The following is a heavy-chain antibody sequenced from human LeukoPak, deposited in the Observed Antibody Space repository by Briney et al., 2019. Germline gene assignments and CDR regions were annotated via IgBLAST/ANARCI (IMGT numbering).Heavy chain of an antibody. Sequence: GGPLRLSCAASGFTFSSYAMSWVRQAPGKGLEWVSAISGSGGSTYHADSVKGRFTISRDNSKNTLYLQMNSLRAEDTAVYYCAKDRYSSSWYPDYWGQGTLVTVSS. CDR2: ISGSGGST. V-gene: IGHV3-23*01. J-gene: IGHJ4*02. CDR1: GFTFSSYA. D-gene: IGHD6-13*01. CDR3: AKDRYSSSWYPDY.